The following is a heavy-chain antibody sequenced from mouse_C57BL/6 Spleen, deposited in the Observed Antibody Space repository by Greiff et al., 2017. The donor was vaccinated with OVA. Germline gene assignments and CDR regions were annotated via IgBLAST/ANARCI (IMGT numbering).Heavy chain of an antibody. CDR1: GYTFTSYW. V-gene: IGHV1-52*01. J-gene: IGHJ3*01. D-gene: IGHD1-1*02. CDR3: ARSGGAAWFAY. CDR2: IDPSDSET. Sequence: VQLQQPGAELVRPGSSVKLSCKASGYTFTSYWMHWVKQRPIQGLEWIGNIDPSDSETHYNQKFKDKATLTVDTSSSTAYMQLSSLTSEDSAVYYCARSGGAAWFAYWGQGTLVTVSA.